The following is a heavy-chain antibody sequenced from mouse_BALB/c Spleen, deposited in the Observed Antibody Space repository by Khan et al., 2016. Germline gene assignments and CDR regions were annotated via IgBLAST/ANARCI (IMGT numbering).Heavy chain of an antibody. CDR2: MYPGDGDT. V-gene: IGHV1-87*01. D-gene: IGHD4-1*01. J-gene: IGHJ2*01. CDR3: VMKTGTDFDY. CDR1: GYTFTSYW. Sequence: QVQLQQSGAELARPGASVKLSCKASGYTFTSYWMQWVKQRPGQGLEWIGAMYPGDGDTRYTQKFKGKATLTADKSSSAAYMQLSSLASVDSAVYYCVMKTGTDFDYWGQGTTLTVSS.